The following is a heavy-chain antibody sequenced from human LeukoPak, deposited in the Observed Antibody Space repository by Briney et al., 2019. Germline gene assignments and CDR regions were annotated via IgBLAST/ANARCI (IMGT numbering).Heavy chain of an antibody. D-gene: IGHD2-2*01. CDR2: VHSDGSIT. J-gene: IGHJ3*01. CDR1: GFTFGNYW. V-gene: IGHV3-74*01. Sequence: GGSLRLSCAASGFTFGNYWINWVRQAPGKGLMWVSRVHSDGSITNYADSVKGRFSISRDSAKNTLYLQMSSLRSEDTAVYYCAREQEDCTGTTCYRAFDVWGQGTMVTIS. CDR3: AREQEDCTGTTCYRAFDV.